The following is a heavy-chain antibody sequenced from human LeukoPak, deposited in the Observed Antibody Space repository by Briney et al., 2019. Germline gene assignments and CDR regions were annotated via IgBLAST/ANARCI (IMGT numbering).Heavy chain of an antibody. CDR1: GFTFSSHA. J-gene: IGHJ4*02. CDR2: IDISGDST. D-gene: IGHD4/OR15-4a*01. CDR3: ANEIRPNDY. Sequence: GGSLRLSCVVSGFTFSSHAMCWVRQAPGRGLEWVSSIDISGDSTSYADSVKGRFTISRDNSKNTLLPQMDSLRAEDSAIYYCANEIRPNDYWGQGTLVTVSS. V-gene: IGHV3-23*05.